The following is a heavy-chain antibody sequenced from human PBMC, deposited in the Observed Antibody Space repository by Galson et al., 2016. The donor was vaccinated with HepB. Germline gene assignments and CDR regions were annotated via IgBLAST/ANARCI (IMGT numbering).Heavy chain of an antibody. J-gene: IGHJ6*02. D-gene: IGHD3-10*01. CDR1: GFIFSSYG. Sequence: SLRLSCAASGFIFSSYGMHWVRQAPGKGLEWVSGMSFDGTNKYYAGSVKGRFTISRDKSKNTLYLQMNSLRAEDTAVYYCAKDLWADYDGSGRDTQKYGMDVWGQGTLVTVS. CDR3: AKDLWADYDGSGRDTQKYGMDV. CDR2: MSFDGTNK. V-gene: IGHV3-30*18.